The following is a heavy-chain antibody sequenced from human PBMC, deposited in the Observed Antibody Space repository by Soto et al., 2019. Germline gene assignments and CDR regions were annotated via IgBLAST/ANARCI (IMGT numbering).Heavy chain of an antibody. D-gene: IGHD3-22*01. CDR3: ARIYYDSVFDY. V-gene: IGHV4-39*01. CDR1: GGSIISSSYY. Sequence: PSETLSLTCTVSGGSIISSSYYWGWIRQPPGKGLEWIGSIYYSGSTYYNPSLKSRVTISVDTSKNQFSLKLSSVTAADTAVYYCARIYYDSVFDYWGQGTLVTVSS. CDR2: IYYSGST. J-gene: IGHJ4*02.